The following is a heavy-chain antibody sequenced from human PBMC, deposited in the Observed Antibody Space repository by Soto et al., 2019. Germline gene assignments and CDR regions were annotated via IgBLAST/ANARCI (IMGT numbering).Heavy chain of an antibody. Sequence: GASGKVSCKAPGYTITNKGISCVRQAPGQGLEWMGWINTYNGNTNHAQKPQGRVTMTTDTSTSTAYMELRSLRSDDTAVYYCATGFASWPYYNQFHWFDPWG. V-gene: IGHV1-18*01. CDR3: ATGFASWPYYNQFHWFDP. J-gene: IGHJ5*02. CDR2: INTYNGNT. CDR1: GYTITNKG. D-gene: IGHD3-10*01.